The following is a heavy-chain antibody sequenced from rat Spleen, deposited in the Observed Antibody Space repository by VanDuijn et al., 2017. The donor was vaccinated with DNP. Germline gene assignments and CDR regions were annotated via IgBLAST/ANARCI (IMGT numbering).Heavy chain of an antibody. CDR2: ISTVGDNS. V-gene: IGHV5S23*01. CDR3: VRPDYYDGSYPHY. CDR1: GFTFSDYN. Sequence: EVQLVESGGGLVQAGRSLKLSCAASGFTFSDYNMAWVRQAPTKGLEWVASISTVGDNSVYRDSVKGRFTISRDNAKNTQYLQMDSLRSEDTATYYCVRPDYYDGSYPHYWGQGVMVTVSS. J-gene: IGHJ2*01. D-gene: IGHD1-12*02.